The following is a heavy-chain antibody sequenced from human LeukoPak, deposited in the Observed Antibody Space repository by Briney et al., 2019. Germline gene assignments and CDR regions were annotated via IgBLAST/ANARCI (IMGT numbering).Heavy chain of an antibody. V-gene: IGHV3-30-3*01. CDR1: GFTFSSYA. Sequence: GRSLRLSCAASGFTFSSYAMHWVRQAPGKGLEWVAVISYDGSNKYYADSVKGRFTISRDSAKNSLYLQMNSLRAEDTAVYYCARDLTFCSSTSCSTGNGMDVWGQGTTVTVSS. CDR3: ARDLTFCSSTSCSTGNGMDV. CDR2: ISYDGSNK. J-gene: IGHJ6*02. D-gene: IGHD2-2*01.